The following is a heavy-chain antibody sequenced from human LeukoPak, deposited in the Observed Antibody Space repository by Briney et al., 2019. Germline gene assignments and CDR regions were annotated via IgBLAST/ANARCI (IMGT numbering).Heavy chain of an antibody. V-gene: IGHV4-30-4*08. Sequence: SQTLSLTCTVSGGSISSGDYYWSWIRQPPEKGLEWIGYIYYSGSTYYNPSLQSRVTISVDTSKDQFSLKLSSVTAADTAVYYCARTYCSSTSCSGVDYWGQGTLVTVSS. J-gene: IGHJ4*02. CDR3: ARTYCSSTSCSGVDY. CDR1: GGSISSGDYY. CDR2: IYYSGST. D-gene: IGHD2-2*01.